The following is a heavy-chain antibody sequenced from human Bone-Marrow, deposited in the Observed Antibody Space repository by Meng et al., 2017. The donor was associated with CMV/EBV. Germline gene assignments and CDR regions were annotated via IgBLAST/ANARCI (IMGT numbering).Heavy chain of an antibody. CDR1: GFTFSSYS. Sequence: GESLKISCAASGFTFSSYSMNWVRQAPGKGLEWVSSISSSSSYIYYADSVKGRFTISRDNSKNTLYLQMNSLRAEDTAVYYCARDSTTIYCSGGSCYPLSYGMDVWGQGTTVTVSS. V-gene: IGHV3-21*01. D-gene: IGHD2-15*01. CDR3: ARDSTTIYCSGGSCYPLSYGMDV. J-gene: IGHJ6*02. CDR2: ISSSSSYI.